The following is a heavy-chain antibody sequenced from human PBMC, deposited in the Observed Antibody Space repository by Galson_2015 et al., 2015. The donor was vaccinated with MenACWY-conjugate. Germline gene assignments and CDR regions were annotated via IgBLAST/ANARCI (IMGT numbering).Heavy chain of an antibody. Sequence: SLRLSCAASGFTFSTYSMNWVRQAPGKGLEWVSYISSSSSTIYYADSVKGRFTISRDNAKNSLYLQVNTLRDEDTAVYYCARVPGYSYGYYDWWGQGTLVTVSS. CDR1: GFTFSTYS. J-gene: IGHJ4*02. CDR2: ISSSSSTI. D-gene: IGHD5-18*01. V-gene: IGHV3-48*02. CDR3: ARVPGYSYGYYDW.